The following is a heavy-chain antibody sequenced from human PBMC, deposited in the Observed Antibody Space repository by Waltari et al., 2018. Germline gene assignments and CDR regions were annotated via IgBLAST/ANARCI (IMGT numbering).Heavy chain of an antibody. CDR3: ARGPETRYCSGGNCYPGVY. V-gene: IGHV1-69*05. CDR2: IIPIFGTA. Sequence: QVQLVQSGAEVKKPGSSVKVSCKASGGTFSSYAISWVRQAPGQGLEWMGGIIPIFGTANYAQKFQGRVTITTDESTSTAYMELGSLRSEDTAVYYCARGPETRYCSGGNCYPGVYWGQGTLVTVSS. D-gene: IGHD2-15*01. J-gene: IGHJ4*02. CDR1: GGTFSSYA.